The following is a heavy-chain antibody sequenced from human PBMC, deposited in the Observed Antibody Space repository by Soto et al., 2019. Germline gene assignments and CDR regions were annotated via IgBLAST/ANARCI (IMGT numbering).Heavy chain of an antibody. Sequence: QVQLQESGPGLVKPSETLSLICTVSGGSLGDHYWTWIRQPPGKGLEWLGYISTTGVTNYNSSLKSRLTMSRDASKNQFSLNLNSVTAADTAIYFCARHGGDVVVVRDWGQGTQVTVSS. V-gene: IGHV4-4*08. CDR1: GGSLGDHY. CDR2: ISTTGVT. J-gene: IGHJ4*02. D-gene: IGHD2-21*01. CDR3: ARHGGDVVVVRD.